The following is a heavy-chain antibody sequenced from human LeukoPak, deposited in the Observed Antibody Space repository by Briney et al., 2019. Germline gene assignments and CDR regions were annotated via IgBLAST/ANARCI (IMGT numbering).Heavy chain of an antibody. J-gene: IGHJ5*02. CDR3: ARDGWTAYNWFDP. V-gene: IGHV4-39*07. CDR1: GGSISSSSYY. Sequence: SETLSLTCTVSGGSISSSSYYWGWIRQPPGKGLEWIGSIYHSGSTHYNPSLNTRVTISVDKSKNQFSLKLSSVPAADTAVYYCARDGWTAYNWFDPRGQGTLVTVSS. CDR2: IYHSGST. D-gene: IGHD3/OR15-3a*01.